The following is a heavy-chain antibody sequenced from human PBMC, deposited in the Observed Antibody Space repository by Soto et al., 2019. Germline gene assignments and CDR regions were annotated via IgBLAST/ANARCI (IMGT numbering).Heavy chain of an antibody. J-gene: IGHJ4*02. CDR1: GFTFSSYS. D-gene: IGHD6-19*01. Sequence: EVQLVESGGGLVQPGGFLRLSCVASGFTFSSYSIVWVRQAPGKGLEWVSYIFTTGTTIYYADSVKGRFTVSRDNAKNSLFLLLNSLRAEDTAVYYCARDKGWAFDYWGQGTLVTVSS. V-gene: IGHV3-48*03. CDR3: ARDKGWAFDY. CDR2: IFTTGTTI.